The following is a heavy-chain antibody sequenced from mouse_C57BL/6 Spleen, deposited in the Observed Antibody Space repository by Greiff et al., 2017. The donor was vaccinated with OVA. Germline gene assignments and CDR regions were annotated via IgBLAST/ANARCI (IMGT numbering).Heavy chain of an antibody. V-gene: IGHV10-1*01. D-gene: IGHD2-4*01. CDR3: VRHDDYEELYFDD. CDR2: IRSKSNNYAT. Sequence: EVQLVESGGGLVQPKGSLKLSCAASGFSFNTYAMNWVRQAPGKGLEWVARIRSKSNNYATYYADSVKDRFTISRDDSESMLYLQMNNLKTEDTAMYYCVRHDDYEELYFDDWGQGTTLTVSS. J-gene: IGHJ2*01. CDR1: GFSFNTYA.